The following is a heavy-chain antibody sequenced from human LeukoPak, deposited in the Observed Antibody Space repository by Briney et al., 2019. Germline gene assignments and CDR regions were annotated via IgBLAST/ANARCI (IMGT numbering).Heavy chain of an antibody. CDR2: IFPGDSEA. CDR1: GYSFTTHW. V-gene: IGHV5-51*01. J-gene: IGHJ4*02. Sequence: GVSLKISCKGSGYSFTTHWIGWVRQLPGKGLEWMGLIFPGDSEAIYSPSFQGQVTISADKSINIAYLRWSSLKASDTAMYYCATSESQTRFDYWGQGTLVTVSS. D-gene: IGHD1/OR15-1a*01. CDR3: ATSESQTRFDY.